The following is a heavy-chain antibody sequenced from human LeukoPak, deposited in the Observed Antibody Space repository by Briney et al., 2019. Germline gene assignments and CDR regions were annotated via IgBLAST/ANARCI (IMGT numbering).Heavy chain of an antibody. CDR3: AKDYPTIPVAGSPLFDY. Sequence: PGGSLRLSCAASGFTFRSYWMHWVRQAPGKGLVWVSRINSDGSSTGYADSVKGRFTISRDNSRDMLYLQMSGLRDEDTAIYYCAKDYPTIPVAGSPLFDYWGQGTLVTVSS. V-gene: IGHV3-74*01. J-gene: IGHJ4*02. CDR2: INSDGSST. D-gene: IGHD6-19*01. CDR1: GFTFRSYW.